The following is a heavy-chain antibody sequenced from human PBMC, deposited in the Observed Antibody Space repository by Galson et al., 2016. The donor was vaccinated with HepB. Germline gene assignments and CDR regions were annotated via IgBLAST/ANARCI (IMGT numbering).Heavy chain of an antibody. V-gene: IGHV3-30*18. Sequence: SLRLSCAASGFTFSTYGMHWVRQAPGKGLEWVAVISYDGDTKYHADSVKGRFTISRDNSKNTLYLQMHRLRFEDTAVYYCAKDGAFSDTWYTRAMHAFEIWGQGTMVTVSS. CDR1: GFTFSTYG. CDR2: ISYDGDTK. J-gene: IGHJ3*02. D-gene: IGHD3-3*02. CDR3: AKDGAFSDTWYTRAMHAFEI.